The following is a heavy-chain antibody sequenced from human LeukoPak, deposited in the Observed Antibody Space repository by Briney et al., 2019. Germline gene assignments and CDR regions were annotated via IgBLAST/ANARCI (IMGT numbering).Heavy chain of an antibody. CDR1: GFTFSSYV. V-gene: IGHV3-21*01. CDR3: ARDEGYYFDY. Sequence: GGSLRLSCAASGFTFSSYVMNWVRQAPGKGLEWVASISRNSTYIHYGDSVKGRFTIPRDNARNSLFLQMNSLRAEDTAIYYCARDEGYYFDYWGQGTLVTVSS. CDR2: ISRNSTYI. J-gene: IGHJ4*02.